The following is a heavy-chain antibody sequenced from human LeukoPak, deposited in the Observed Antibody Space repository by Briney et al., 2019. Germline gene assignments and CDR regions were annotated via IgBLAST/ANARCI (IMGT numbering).Heavy chain of an antibody. Sequence: GGSLRLSCAASGFTFSSYGMHWVRQAPGKGLEWVAVISYDGSNKYYADSVKGRFTIPRDNSKNTLYLQMNSLRAEDTAVYYCAKDRSSGYCFDYWGQGTLVTVSS. CDR3: AKDRSSGYCFDY. CDR1: GFTFSSYG. V-gene: IGHV3-30*18. CDR2: ISYDGSNK. D-gene: IGHD3-22*01. J-gene: IGHJ4*02.